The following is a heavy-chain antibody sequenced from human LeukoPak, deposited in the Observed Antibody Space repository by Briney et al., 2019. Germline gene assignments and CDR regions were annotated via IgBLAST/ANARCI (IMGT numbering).Heavy chain of an antibody. CDR3: ARIQGGYYDSSGYFDP. Sequence: SETLSLTCTVSGGSISSYYWNWIRQPAGKGLEWIGRIYSSGSTNYNPSLKSRVTISVDTSKKQFSLKLSSVTAADTATYYCARIQGGYYDSSGYFDPWGQGTLVTVSS. V-gene: IGHV4-4*07. J-gene: IGHJ5*02. CDR2: IYSSGST. D-gene: IGHD3-22*01. CDR1: GGSISSYY.